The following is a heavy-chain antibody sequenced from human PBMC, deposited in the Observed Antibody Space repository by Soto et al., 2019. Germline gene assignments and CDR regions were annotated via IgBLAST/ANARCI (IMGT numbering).Heavy chain of an antibody. V-gene: IGHV4-39*01. J-gene: IGHJ4*02. Sequence: QLQLQESGPGLVKPSETLSLTCTVSGGSISSSSYYWGWIRQPPGKGLEWIGSIYYSGSTYYNPSLKSRVTISVDTSKNQVSLKLSSVTAADTAVYYCARIVVATLTIWGQGTLVTVSS. CDR2: IYYSGST. CDR3: ARIVVATLTI. D-gene: IGHD2-15*01. CDR1: GGSISSSSYY.